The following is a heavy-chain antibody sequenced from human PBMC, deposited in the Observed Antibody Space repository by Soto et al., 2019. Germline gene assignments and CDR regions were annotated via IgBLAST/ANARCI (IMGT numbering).Heavy chain of an antibody. CDR3: TALWYYTESSGY. CDR2: IKTNIIGGAT. V-gene: IGHV3-15*01. CDR1: GFTFSNIW. D-gene: IGHD3-3*01. Sequence: EVQLVESGGGLVKPGGSLRLSCAASGFTFSNIWMSWVRQAPGKGLEWVGRIKTNIIGGATDYAAPLKGRFIISRDDSKNTLYLQMNTLKTEDTVVYYCTALWYYTESSGYWGQGTLVTVSS. J-gene: IGHJ4*02.